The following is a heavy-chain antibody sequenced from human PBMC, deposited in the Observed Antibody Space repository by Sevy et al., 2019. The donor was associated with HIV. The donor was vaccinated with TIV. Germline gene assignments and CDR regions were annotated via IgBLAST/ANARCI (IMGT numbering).Heavy chain of an antibody. J-gene: IGHJ3*02. CDR3: VKGLGMGQGALLSEDI. V-gene: IGHV3-30*02. D-gene: IGHD3-10*01. CDR2: TRYDGTTK. Sequence: GGSLRLSCTAYGFIFNQFGFHWVRQAPGKGPEWVAFTRYDGTTKYYADSVKGRFTISRANSKNTLHLQMNNLNPEDTALYQCVKGLGMGQGALLSEDIWGQGTMVTVSS. CDR1: GFIFNQFG.